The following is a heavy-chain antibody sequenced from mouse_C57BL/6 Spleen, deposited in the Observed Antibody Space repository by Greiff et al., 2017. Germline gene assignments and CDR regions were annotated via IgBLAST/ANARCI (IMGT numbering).Heavy chain of an antibody. CDR1: GYTFTRYW. V-gene: IGHV1-59*01. Sequence: QVQLQQPGAELVRPGTSVKLSCKASGYTFTRYWMHWVKQRPGQGLEWIGVIDPSDSYTNYNQKFTGKATLTVDTSSSTAYMQLSSLTSEDAAVYYFARSGCNYESGFAYWGQGTLVTVSA. CDR3: ARSGCNYESGFAY. J-gene: IGHJ3*01. D-gene: IGHD2-1*01. CDR2: IDPSDSYT.